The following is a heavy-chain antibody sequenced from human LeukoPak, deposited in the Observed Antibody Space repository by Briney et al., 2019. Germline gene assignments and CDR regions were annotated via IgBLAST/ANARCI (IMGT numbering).Heavy chain of an antibody. CDR3: ATLAGYSYGPDFDY. Sequence: SETLSLTCTVSGGSISSYYWGWIRQPPGKGLEWIGYIYTSGSTNYNPSLKSRVTISVDTSKNQFSLKLSSVTAADTAVYYCATLAGYSYGPDFDYWGQGTLVTVSS. D-gene: IGHD5-18*01. V-gene: IGHV4-4*09. CDR1: GGSISSYY. CDR2: IYTSGST. J-gene: IGHJ4*02.